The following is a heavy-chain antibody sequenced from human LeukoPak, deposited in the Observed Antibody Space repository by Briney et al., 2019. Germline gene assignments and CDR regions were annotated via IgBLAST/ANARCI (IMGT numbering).Heavy chain of an antibody. CDR1: GGSISSYY. J-gene: IGHJ5*02. V-gene: IGHV4-59*01. Sequence: SETLSLTCTVSGGSISSYYWSWIRQPPGKGLEWIGYIYYSGSTNYNPSLKSRVTISVDTSKNQFSLKLSSVTAADTAVYYCARFCNYYDSSGYYYAFDPWGQGTLVTVSS. D-gene: IGHD3-22*01. CDR2: IYYSGST. CDR3: ARFCNYYDSSGYYYAFDP.